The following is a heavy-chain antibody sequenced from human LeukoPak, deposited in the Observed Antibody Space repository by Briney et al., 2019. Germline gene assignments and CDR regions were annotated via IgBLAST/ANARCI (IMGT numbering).Heavy chain of an antibody. Sequence: NPSETLSLTCIVSGGSISSSNWWSWVRQPPGKGLEWIGEIYHSGSTSYNPSLKSRVTISVDKSKNQFFLKLSSVTAADTAVYYCARVIQRYYYDTSGYSDYWGQGTLVTVSS. CDR2: IYHSGST. D-gene: IGHD3-22*01. CDR1: GGSISSSNW. CDR3: ARVIQRYYYDTSGYSDY. V-gene: IGHV4-4*02. J-gene: IGHJ4*02.